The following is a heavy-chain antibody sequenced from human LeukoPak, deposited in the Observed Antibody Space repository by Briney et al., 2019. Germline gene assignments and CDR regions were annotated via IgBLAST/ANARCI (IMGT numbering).Heavy chain of an antibody. J-gene: IGHJ4*02. CDR1: GGFSSNYY. V-gene: IGHV4-4*07. CDR3: ARATSSGDYFQVDW. D-gene: IGHD4-17*01. Sequence: SETLSLTCTVSGGFSSNYYWSWIRQPAGKGLEWIGRIYISGTTNYNPSLESRITISIDNSKNQFSLQLNSVTAADTAMYYCARATSSGDYFQVDWWGQGTQVTVSS. CDR2: IYISGTT.